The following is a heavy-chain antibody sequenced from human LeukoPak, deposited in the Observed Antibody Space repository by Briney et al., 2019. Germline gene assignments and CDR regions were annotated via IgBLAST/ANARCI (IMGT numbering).Heavy chain of an antibody. D-gene: IGHD1-26*01. CDR1: GVSISSYY. J-gene: IGHJ5*02. CDR2: IYTSGST. Sequence: KTSETLSLTCTVSGVSISSYYWSWIRQPAGKGLEWIGRIYTSGSTNYNPSLKSRVTVSVDTSKNQFSLKLSSVTAADTAVYYCVRDVLLTSSWFDPWGQGTLVTVSS. V-gene: IGHV4-4*07. CDR3: VRDVLLTSSWFDP.